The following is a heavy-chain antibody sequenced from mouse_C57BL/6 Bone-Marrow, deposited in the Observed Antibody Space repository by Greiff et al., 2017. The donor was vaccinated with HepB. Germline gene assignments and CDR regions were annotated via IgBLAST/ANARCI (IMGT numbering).Heavy chain of an antibody. CDR2: IHPNSGST. J-gene: IGHJ3*01. Sequence: QVQLQQPGAELVKPGASVKLSCKASGYTFTSYWMHWVKPRPGQGLEWIGMIHPNSGSTNYNEKFKSKATLTVDKSSSTAYMQLSSLTSEDSAVYYVAREVTTPRFAYWGQGTLVTVSA. V-gene: IGHV1-64*01. CDR3: AREVTTPRFAY. D-gene: IGHD2-3*01. CDR1: GYTFTSYW.